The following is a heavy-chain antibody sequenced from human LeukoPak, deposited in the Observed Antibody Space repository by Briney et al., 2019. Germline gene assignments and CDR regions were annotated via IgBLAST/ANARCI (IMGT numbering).Heavy chain of an antibody. Sequence: GGSLRLSCAASRFTVSSNYMSWVRQAPGKGLEWVSVIYSGGSTYYADSVKGRFTISRDNSKNTLYLQMNSLRAEDTAVYYCARAGGLGYSYGLRFDYWGQGTLVTVSS. D-gene: IGHD5-18*01. V-gene: IGHV3-66*02. CDR3: ARAGGLGYSYGLRFDY. CDR2: IYSGGST. CDR1: RFTVSSNY. J-gene: IGHJ4*02.